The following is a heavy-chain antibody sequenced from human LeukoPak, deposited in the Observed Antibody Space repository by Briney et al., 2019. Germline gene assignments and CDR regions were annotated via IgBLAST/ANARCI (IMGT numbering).Heavy chain of an antibody. CDR2: INPNSGGT. CDR1: GYTFTGYY. J-gene: IGHJ3*02. D-gene: IGHD6-6*01. CDR3: AGELSIAARDAFDI. Sequence: GASVKVSCKASGYTFTGYYMHWVRQAPGQGLEWMGWINPNSGGTNYAQKFQGRVTMTRDTSISTAYMELSRLRSDDTAVYYCAGELSIAARDAFDIWGQGTMVTVSS. V-gene: IGHV1-2*02.